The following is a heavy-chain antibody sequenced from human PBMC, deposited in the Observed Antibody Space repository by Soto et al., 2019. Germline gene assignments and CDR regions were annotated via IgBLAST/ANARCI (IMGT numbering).Heavy chain of an antibody. CDR2: INPNSGGT. J-gene: IGHJ4*02. D-gene: IGHD3-16*02. CDR3: ARGVITFGGVIPYYFDY. V-gene: IGHV1-2*04. CDR1: GYTFTGYY. Sequence: ASVKVSCKASGYTFTGYYMHWVRQAPGQGLEWMGWINPNSGGTNYAQKFQGWVTMTRDTSISTAYMELSRLRSDDTAVDYCARGVITFGGVIPYYFDYWGQGTLVTVSS.